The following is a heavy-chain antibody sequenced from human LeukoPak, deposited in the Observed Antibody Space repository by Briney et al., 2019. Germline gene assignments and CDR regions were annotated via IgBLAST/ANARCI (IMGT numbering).Heavy chain of an antibody. V-gene: IGHV4-34*01. CDR2: INHSGST. CDR3: ARGIPRDS. CDR1: GGSFSGYY. Sequence: PSETLSLTCAVYGGSFSGYYWSWIRQPPGKGLGWIGEINHSGSTNYNPSLKSRVTISVDTSKNQFSLKLSSVTAADTAVYYCARGIPRDSWGQGTLVTVSS. D-gene: IGHD2-21*02. J-gene: IGHJ4*02.